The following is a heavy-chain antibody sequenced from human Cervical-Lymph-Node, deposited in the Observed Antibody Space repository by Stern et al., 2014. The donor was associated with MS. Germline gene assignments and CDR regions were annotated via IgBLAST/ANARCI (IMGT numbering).Heavy chain of an antibody. Sequence: VQLVESGAEVKKPGSSVKVSCKASGGTFSSYAISWVRQAPGQGLEWMGGIIPIFGTANYAQKFKGRVTITADESTSTAYRELSSLRSEDTAVYYCARVVRDAPTRLGNQYRYFDYWGQGTLVTVSS. CDR3: ARVVRDAPTRLGNQYRYFDY. CDR1: GGTFSSYA. J-gene: IGHJ4*02. D-gene: IGHD1-14*01. V-gene: IGHV1-69*01. CDR2: IIPIFGTA.